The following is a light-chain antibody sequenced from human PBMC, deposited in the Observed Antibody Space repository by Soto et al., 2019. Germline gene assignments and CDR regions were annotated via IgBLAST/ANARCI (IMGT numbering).Light chain of an antibody. CDR3: QAWDSSIYVT. CDR1: KMGNKY. J-gene: IGLJ2*01. V-gene: IGLV3-1*01. Sequence: SYELTQPPSVSVSPGQTASITCSGDKMGNKYVCWYQQKPGQSPVLVIYQDSQRPSGIPERFSGSNSGNTATLTISGTQAMDEADYFCQAWDSSIYVTFGGGTKLTVL. CDR2: QDS.